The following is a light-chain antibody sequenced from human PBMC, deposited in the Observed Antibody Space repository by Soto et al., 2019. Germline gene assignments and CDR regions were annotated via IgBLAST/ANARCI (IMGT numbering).Light chain of an antibody. Sequence: DIQMTQSPSSLSASLGDRVTITCRASQNINNYLNWYQHKPGKAPSLLIYAASSLHTGVPRRFSGSGAGTYFTLTIASLQHEDLATYYCQQTYSAPGTFGRGTKVEIK. J-gene: IGKJ1*01. V-gene: IGKV1-39*01. CDR2: AAS. CDR3: QQTYSAPGT. CDR1: QNINNY.